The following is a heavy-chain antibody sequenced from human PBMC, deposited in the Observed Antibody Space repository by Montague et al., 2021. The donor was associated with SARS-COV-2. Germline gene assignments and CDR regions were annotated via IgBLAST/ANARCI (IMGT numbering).Heavy chain of an antibody. Sequence: PALVKPTQTLTLTCTFSGFSLSTSGMCVSWIRQPPGKALEWLALIDWDDDKYYSTSLKTTLTISKDTSKNQVVLTMTNMDPVDTATYYCARGRYGGNRGYYFDYWGQGTLVTVAS. CDR2: IDWDDDK. CDR1: GFSLSTSGMC. V-gene: IGHV2-70*01. J-gene: IGHJ4*02. D-gene: IGHD4-23*01. CDR3: ARGRYGGNRGYYFDY.